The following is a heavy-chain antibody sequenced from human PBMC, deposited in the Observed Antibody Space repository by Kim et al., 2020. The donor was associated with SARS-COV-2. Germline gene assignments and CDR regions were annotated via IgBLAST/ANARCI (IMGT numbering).Heavy chain of an antibody. J-gene: IGHJ3*02. CDR1: GGTFSSYA. CDR2: IIPIFGTA. CDR3: AREWDPGHNKLAFDI. Sequence: SVKVSCKASGGTFSSYAISWVRQAPGQGLEWMGGIIPIFGTANYAQKFQGRVTITADESTSTAYMELSSLRSEDTAVYYCAREWDPGHNKLAFDIWGQGTMVTVSS. D-gene: IGHD1-26*01. V-gene: IGHV1-69*13.